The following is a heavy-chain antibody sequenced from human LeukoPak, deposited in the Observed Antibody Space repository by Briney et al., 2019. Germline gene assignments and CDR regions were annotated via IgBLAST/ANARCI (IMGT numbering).Heavy chain of an antibody. CDR2: ISAYNGNT. V-gene: IGHV1-18*01. CDR3: ARDEMEYCSGGSCYYIDY. J-gene: IGHJ4*02. Sequence: WASVKVSCKASGYTFTSYGISWVRQAPGQGLEWMGWISAYNGNTNYAQKLQGRVTMTTDTSTSTAYMELRSLRSDDTAVYYCARDEMEYCSGGSCYYIDYWGQGTLVTVSS. CDR1: GYTFTSYG. D-gene: IGHD2-15*01.